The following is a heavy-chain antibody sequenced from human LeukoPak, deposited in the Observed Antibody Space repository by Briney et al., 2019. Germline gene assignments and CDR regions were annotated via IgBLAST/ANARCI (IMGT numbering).Heavy chain of an antibody. CDR3: VGWINRIAAAGTHDAFDI. V-gene: IGHV3-23*01. Sequence: GSLRLSCAASGFTFGSYAMSWVRQAPGKGLEWVSTISGSGGSPYYADSVKGRFTISRDNSKNTLYLQMNSLRAEDTAVYYCVGWINRIAAAGTHDAFDIWGQGTKVTVSS. D-gene: IGHD6-13*01. J-gene: IGHJ3*02. CDR1: GFTFGSYA. CDR2: ISGSGGSP.